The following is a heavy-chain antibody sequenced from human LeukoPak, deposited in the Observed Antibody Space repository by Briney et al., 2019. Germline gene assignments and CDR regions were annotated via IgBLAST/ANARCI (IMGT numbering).Heavy chain of an antibody. D-gene: IGHD3/OR15-3a*01. J-gene: IGHJ4*02. Sequence: SETLSLTCTVSGGSISSSSYYWGWIRQPPGQGLEWIGTIPYSGNAYYSPSLKSRVTISVDTSKNQFSLKLNSVTAADTGVYSCARGLTHWDQGTLVTVSS. V-gene: IGHV4-39*07. CDR2: IPYSGNA. CDR3: ARGLTH. CDR1: GGSISSSSYY.